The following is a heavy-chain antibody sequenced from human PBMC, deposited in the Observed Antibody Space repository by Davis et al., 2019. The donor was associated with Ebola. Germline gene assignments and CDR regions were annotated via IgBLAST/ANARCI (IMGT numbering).Heavy chain of an antibody. J-gene: IGHJ3*02. CDR3: AKGHLLLWFRESAFDI. D-gene: IGHD3-10*01. CDR2: ISGSGGST. V-gene: IGHV3-23*01. Sequence: GGSLRLSCAASGFTFSSYAMSGVRQAPGKGLEWVSAISGSGGSTYYADSVKGRFTISRDNSKNTLYLQMNSLRAEDTAVYYCAKGHLLLWFRESAFDIWGQGTMVTVSS. CDR1: GFTFSSYA.